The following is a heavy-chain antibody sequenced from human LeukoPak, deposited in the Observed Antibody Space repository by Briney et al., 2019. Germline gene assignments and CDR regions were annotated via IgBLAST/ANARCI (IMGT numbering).Heavy chain of an antibody. CDR2: INPNSGGT. J-gene: IGHJ6*02. Sequence: ASVKVSCKASGYTFTGYYMHWVRQAPGQGLEWMGWINPNSGGTNYAQKFQGRVTMTRDTSISTAYMELSRLRSDDTAVYYCARGPIVGAVYYYYGMDVWGQGTTVTVSS. CDR1: GYTFTGYY. V-gene: IGHV1-2*02. D-gene: IGHD1-26*01. CDR3: ARGPIVGAVYYYYGMDV.